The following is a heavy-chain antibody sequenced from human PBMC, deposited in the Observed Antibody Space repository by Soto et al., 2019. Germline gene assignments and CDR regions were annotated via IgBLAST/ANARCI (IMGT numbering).Heavy chain of an antibody. CDR2: ISSSGSTI. CDR1: GFTFSSYE. D-gene: IGHD6-6*01. CDR3: ARDSIIAARSYDAFDI. Sequence: GGSLRLSCAASGFTFSSYEMNWVRQAPGKGLEGVSYISSSGSTIYYADSVKGRFTISRDNAKNSLYLQMNSLRAEDTAVYYCARDSIIAARSYDAFDIWGQGTMVTVSS. J-gene: IGHJ3*02. V-gene: IGHV3-48*03.